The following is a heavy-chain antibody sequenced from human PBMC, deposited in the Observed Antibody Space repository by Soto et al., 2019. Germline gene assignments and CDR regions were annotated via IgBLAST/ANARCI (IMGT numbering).Heavy chain of an antibody. CDR1: GYSFTTYW. CDR2: IYPGDSDT. D-gene: IGHD5-18*01. Sequence: GDSLKISWKGSGYSFTTYWIGWVHQRPWKGLEWMGIIYPGDSDTRYSPSFQGQVTISADTSTRTAYLQWSSLKSSDTAMSYCAPPGIRLWPHAYDIWGQGTMV. J-gene: IGHJ3*02. CDR3: APPGIRLWPHAYDI. V-gene: IGHV5-51*07.